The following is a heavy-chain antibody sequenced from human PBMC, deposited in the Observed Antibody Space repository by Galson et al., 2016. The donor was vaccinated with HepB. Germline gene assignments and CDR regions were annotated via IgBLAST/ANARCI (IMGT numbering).Heavy chain of an antibody. CDR2: IFPGDSGT. CDR3: ARTYSSGGTDASDL. Sequence: QSGAEVKKPGESLKISCKGSGYSFTTYWIGWVRQKPGKGLEWMGIIFPGDSGTKYSPSFQGQVTISGDKSISSAYLQWSSLKASDTAMYYCARTYSSGGTDASDLWAPGTLVTVSS. CDR1: GYSFTTYW. V-gene: IGHV5-51*01. D-gene: IGHD6-19*01. J-gene: IGHJ4*02.